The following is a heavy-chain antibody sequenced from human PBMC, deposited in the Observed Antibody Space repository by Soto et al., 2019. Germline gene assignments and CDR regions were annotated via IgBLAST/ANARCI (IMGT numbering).Heavy chain of an antibody. CDR3: ARGPYSGYDSVINWFDP. CDR2: IYSGGST. J-gene: IGHJ5*02. D-gene: IGHD5-12*01. V-gene: IGHV3-53*04. CDR1: GFTVSNNY. Sequence: EVQLVESGGGLVQPGGSLRLSCAASGFTVSNNYMSWVRQAPGKGLEWVSVIYSGGSTYYADSVKGRFTISRHNSKNTLYLQMNNLSAEDTAVYYCARGPYSGYDSVINWFDPSGQGTLLTVSS.